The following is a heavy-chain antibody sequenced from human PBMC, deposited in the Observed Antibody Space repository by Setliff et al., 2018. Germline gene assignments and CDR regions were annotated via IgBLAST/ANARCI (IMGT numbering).Heavy chain of an antibody. Sequence: SCKASGYTLSNSILSWVRQAPGKGPEWVGRIKSSIEGATSDYGAPAKGRFTISRDDSKNMIFLQMNNLKIEDTGYYYCATGPRDSRNYLTWLGSWGQGTLVTVSS. CDR1: GYTLSNSI. CDR2: IKSSIEGATS. J-gene: IGHJ5*02. CDR3: ATGPRDSRNYLTWLGS. V-gene: IGHV3-15*01. D-gene: IGHD4-4*01.